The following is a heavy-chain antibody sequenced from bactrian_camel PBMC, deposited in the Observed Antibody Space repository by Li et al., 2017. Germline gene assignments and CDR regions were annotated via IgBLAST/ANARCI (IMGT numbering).Heavy chain of an antibody. CDR2: IHPSGRT. Sequence: QVQLVESGGGSVEAGGSLRLSCQGSGVTFNRYCLGWFRRAPGKEREGIAGIHPSGRTSYAASVQGRFTIPKANGGKTLLLQMNNLQPEDTAMYYCATDFNDGRLDYDGACVNVGVLGQGTQVTVS. CDR1: GVTFNRYC. J-gene: IGHJ4*01. D-gene: IGHD4*01. V-gene: IGHV3S57*01.